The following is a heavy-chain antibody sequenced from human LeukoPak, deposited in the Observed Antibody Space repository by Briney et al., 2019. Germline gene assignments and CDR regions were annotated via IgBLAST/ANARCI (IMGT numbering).Heavy chain of an antibody. J-gene: IGHJ4*02. D-gene: IGHD3-10*01. Sequence: GGSLRLSCTASGFTFGDYAMSWVRQAPGKGLEWVGFIRSKAYGGTTEYAASVKGGFTISRDDSKSIAYLQMNSLKTEDTAVYYCTRERAEWFGELLQPSYYFDYWGQGTLVTVSS. V-gene: IGHV3-49*04. CDR2: IRSKAYGGTT. CDR3: TRERAEWFGELLQPSYYFDY. CDR1: GFTFGDYA.